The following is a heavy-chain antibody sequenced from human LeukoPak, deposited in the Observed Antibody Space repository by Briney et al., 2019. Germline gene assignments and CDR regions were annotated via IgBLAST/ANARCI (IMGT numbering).Heavy chain of an antibody. D-gene: IGHD3-9*01. V-gene: IGHV1-18*01. CDR3: ARDVGDILSGYPSFPDY. J-gene: IGHJ4*02. Sequence: ASVKVSCKASGYTFTSYGISWVRQAPGQGLEWMGWISAYNGNTNYAQKLQGRVTMTTDTSTSTAYMELRSLRSDDTAVYYCARDVGDILSGYPSFPDYWGQGTLVTVSS. CDR2: ISAYNGNT. CDR1: GYTFTSYG.